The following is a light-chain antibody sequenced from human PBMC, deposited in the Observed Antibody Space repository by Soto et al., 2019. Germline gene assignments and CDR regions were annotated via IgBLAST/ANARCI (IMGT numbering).Light chain of an antibody. CDR3: QQYSDSPPT. V-gene: IGKV3-20*01. CDR1: QRVSARY. Sequence: IVLTQSPGTLSLSPGDRATLSCRASQRVSARYLAWYHRKPGHAPRLLIFGASDRATGIPDRFSGRWSGTDFTLTIDRLEPEDFAMYYCQQYSDSPPTFGQGTKVDI. CDR2: GAS. J-gene: IGKJ1*01.